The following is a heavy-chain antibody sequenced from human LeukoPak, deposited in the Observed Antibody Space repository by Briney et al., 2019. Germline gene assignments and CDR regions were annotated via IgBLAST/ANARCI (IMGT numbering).Heavy chain of an antibody. CDR3: AKDLSSAITSALVLDV. D-gene: IGHD3-22*01. V-gene: IGHV3-9*01. CDR1: GFTFDDYA. J-gene: IGHJ6*02. CDR2: ISWNSGSI. Sequence: GGSLRLSCAASGFTFDDYAMHWVRQAPGKGLEWVSGISWNSGSIGYGDSVKGRFTISRDNVKNVLYLQMTSLRPEDTALYYCAKDLSSAITSALVLDVWGQGTTVIVSS.